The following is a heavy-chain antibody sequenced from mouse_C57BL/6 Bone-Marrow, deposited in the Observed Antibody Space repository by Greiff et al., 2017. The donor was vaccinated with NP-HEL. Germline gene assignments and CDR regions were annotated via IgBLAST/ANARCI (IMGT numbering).Heavy chain of an antibody. D-gene: IGHD1-1*01. CDR1: GFTFSSYG. J-gene: IGHJ3*01. CDR2: ISSGGSYT. Sequence: EVQRVESGGDLVKPGGSLKLSCAASGFTFSSYGMSWVRQTPDKRLEWVATISSGGSYTYYPDSVKGRFTISRDNAKNTLYLQMSSLKSEDTAMYYCARHYYYGSSPFAYWGQGTLVTVSA. V-gene: IGHV5-6*01. CDR3: ARHYYYGSSPFAY.